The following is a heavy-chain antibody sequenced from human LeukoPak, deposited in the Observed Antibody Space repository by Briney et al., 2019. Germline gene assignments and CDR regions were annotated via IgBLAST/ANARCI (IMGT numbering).Heavy chain of an antibody. CDR2: IYTSGST. CDR1: GGSISSYY. D-gene: IGHD2-8*02. CDR3: AREVRVEYSWKNWFDP. J-gene: IGHJ5*02. V-gene: IGHV4-4*07. Sequence: PSETLSLTCTVSGGSISSYYWSWIRQPAGKGLEWIGRIYTSGSTNYNPSLKSRVTMSVDTSKNQFSLKLSSVTAADTAVYYCAREVRVEYSWKNWFDPWGQGTLVTVSS.